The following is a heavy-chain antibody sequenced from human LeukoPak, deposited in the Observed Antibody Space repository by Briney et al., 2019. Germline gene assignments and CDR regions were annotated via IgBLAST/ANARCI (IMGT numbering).Heavy chain of an antibody. D-gene: IGHD1-26*01. CDR2: IKPDGSDK. Sequence: ASVKVSCKASGYTFTSYGISWVRQAPVKGLEWVASIKPDGSDKYYLDSVKGRFTISRDNTQNSLYLQMNSLRDEDTAVYYCARVRMLGKYFFDYWGQGTLVTVSS. CDR1: GYTFTSYG. J-gene: IGHJ4*02. CDR3: ARVRMLGKYFFDY. V-gene: IGHV3-7*01.